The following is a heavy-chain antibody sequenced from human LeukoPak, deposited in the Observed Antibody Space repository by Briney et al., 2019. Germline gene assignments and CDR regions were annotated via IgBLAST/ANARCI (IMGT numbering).Heavy chain of an antibody. CDR2: INPNSGGT. V-gene: IGHV1-2*02. CDR3: ARGNNYDSGDYYSWFDP. D-gene: IGHD3-22*01. J-gene: IGHJ5*02. CDR1: GNTLTGYY. Sequence: ASVKVSCKASGNTLTGYYMHWVRQAPGQGLEWIGWINPNSGGTNYVQKFQGRVTMTRDTSISTANMELSRLTSDDTAVYYCARGNNYDSGDYYSWFDPWGQGTLVIVSS.